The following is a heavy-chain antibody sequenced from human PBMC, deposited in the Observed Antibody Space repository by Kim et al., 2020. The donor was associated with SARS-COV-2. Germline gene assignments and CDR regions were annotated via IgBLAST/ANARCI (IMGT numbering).Heavy chain of an antibody. J-gene: IGHJ4*02. CDR2: IWYDGSNK. V-gene: IGHV3-33*01. CDR3: ARDFEQLVPLLSFDY. Sequence: GGSLRLSCAASGFTFSSYGMHWVRQAPGKGLEWVAVIWYDGSNKYYADSVKGRFTISRDNSKNTLYLQMNSLRAEDTAVYYCARDFEQLVPLLSFDYWGQGTLVTVSS. D-gene: IGHD6-6*01. CDR1: GFTFSSYG.